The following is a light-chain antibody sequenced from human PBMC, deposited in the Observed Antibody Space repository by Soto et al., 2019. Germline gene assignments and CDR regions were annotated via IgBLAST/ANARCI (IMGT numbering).Light chain of an antibody. V-gene: IGKV3-20*01. CDR2: GAS. CDR3: QHYSSSPPEFT. Sequence: EIVLTQSPATLSLSPGEMATLSCRASQSVSSNYLAWYQQRPGQAPRLLIFGASYSATGIPDRFSGSGSGTDFTLTISRLEPEDFAVYYCQHYSSSPPEFTFGPGTKVDSK. CDR1: QSVSSNY. J-gene: IGKJ3*01.